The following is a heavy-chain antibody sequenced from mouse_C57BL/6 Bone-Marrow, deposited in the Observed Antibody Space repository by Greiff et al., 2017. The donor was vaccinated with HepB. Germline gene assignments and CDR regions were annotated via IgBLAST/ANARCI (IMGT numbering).Heavy chain of an antibody. Sequence: VQLQQSGAELVRPGASVKLSCTASGFNIKDDYMHWVKQRPEQGLEWIGWIDPENGDTEYASKVQGKATITADTSSNTAYLQLSSLTSEDTAVYYCTTTAQATWFAYWGQGTLVTVSA. D-gene: IGHD3-2*02. CDR1: GFNIKDDY. CDR3: TTTAQATWFAY. CDR2: IDPENGDT. V-gene: IGHV14-4*01. J-gene: IGHJ3*01.